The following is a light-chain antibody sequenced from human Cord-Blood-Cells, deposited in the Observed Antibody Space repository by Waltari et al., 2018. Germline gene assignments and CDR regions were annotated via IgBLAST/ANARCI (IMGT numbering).Light chain of an antibody. CDR1: QDISNY. V-gene: IGKV1-33*01. Sequence: DIQMTQSPSSLSASVGDRVTITCQASQDISNYLNWYQQKPGKAPKHLIYDASNLETVGPSRFSGSGSGTDFTFTISSLQPEDIATYYCQQYDNLPTYTFGQGTKLEIK. CDR3: QQYDNLPTYT. CDR2: DAS. J-gene: IGKJ2*01.